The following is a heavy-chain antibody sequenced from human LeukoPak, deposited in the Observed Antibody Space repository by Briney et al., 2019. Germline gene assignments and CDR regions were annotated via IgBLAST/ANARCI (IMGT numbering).Heavy chain of an antibody. D-gene: IGHD3-16*01. CDR3: ARGGGRHVEY. J-gene: IGHJ4*02. CDR1: AFTFSSYW. Sequence: GGSLGLSCAASAFTFSSYWMNWVRQAPGKGLVWVSRINSDGSATSYADSVKGRFTISRDNAKNRLYLQMDSLRAEDTAVYYCARGGGRHVEYWGQGNLVTVSS. V-gene: IGHV3-74*01. CDR2: INSDGSAT.